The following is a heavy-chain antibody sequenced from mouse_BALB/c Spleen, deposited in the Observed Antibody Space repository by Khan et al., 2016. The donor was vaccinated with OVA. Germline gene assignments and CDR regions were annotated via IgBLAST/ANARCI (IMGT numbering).Heavy chain of an antibody. CDR3: ARGNYYGYYFDY. CDR2: ISYSGGT. D-gene: IGHD1-1*01. CDR1: GYSITSGYA. J-gene: IGHJ2*01. V-gene: IGHV3-2*02. Sequence: EVQLQESGPGLVKPSQSLSLTCTVTGYSITSGYAWNWIRQFPGNKLEWMGYISYSGGTSYNPSLKSRISITRDTSKNQFFLQLNSVTTEATASYYSARGNYYGYYFDYWGQGTPLTVSS.